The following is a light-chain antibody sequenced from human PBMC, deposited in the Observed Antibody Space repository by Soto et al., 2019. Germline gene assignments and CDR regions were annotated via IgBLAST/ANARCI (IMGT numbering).Light chain of an antibody. J-gene: IGLJ3*02. V-gene: IGLV1-47*01. Sequence: QSVLTQPPSASGTPGQRVTISCSGSSSNIGRHDVYWYQHLPGTAPKVLIYRDNQRPSGVPDRFSGSKSGTSASLAISGLQSEDEADYYCQSYDTSVSGARVFGGGTKLTVL. CDR2: RDN. CDR3: QSYDTSVSGARV. CDR1: SSNIGRHD.